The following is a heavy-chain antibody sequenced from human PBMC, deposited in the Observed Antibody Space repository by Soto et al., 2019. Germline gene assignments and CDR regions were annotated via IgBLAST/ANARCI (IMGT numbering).Heavy chain of an antibody. V-gene: IGHV1-69*06. Sequence: QVQLVQSGAEVKKPGSSVKVSCKASGGTFSSYAISWVRQAPGQGLEWMGGIIPIFGTANYAQKFQGRVTITADKSTSTAYMELSSLRSEDTAVYYCARDGMSDPFTILGYYYGMDVWGQGTTVTVSS. CDR2: IIPIFGTA. CDR3: ARDGMSDPFTILGYYYGMDV. CDR1: GGTFSSYA. J-gene: IGHJ6*02. D-gene: IGHD3-9*01.